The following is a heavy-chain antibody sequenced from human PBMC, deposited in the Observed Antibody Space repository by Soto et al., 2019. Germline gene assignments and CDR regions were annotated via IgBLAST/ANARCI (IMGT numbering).Heavy chain of an antibody. CDR1: GGTFSSYA. Sequence: GASVKVSCKASGGTFSSYAISWVRQAPGQGLEWMGGIIPIFGTANYAQKFQGRVTITADESTSTAYMELSSLRSEDTAVYYCASHHYGDCASNTIFDYWGQGTLVTVSS. D-gene: IGHD4-17*01. J-gene: IGHJ4*02. CDR2: IIPIFGTA. CDR3: ASHHYGDCASNTIFDY. V-gene: IGHV1-69*13.